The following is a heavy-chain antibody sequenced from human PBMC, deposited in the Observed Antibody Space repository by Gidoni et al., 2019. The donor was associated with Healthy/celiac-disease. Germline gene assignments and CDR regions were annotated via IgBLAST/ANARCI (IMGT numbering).Heavy chain of an antibody. CDR1: GGSISSGGYY. CDR2: IYYSGST. D-gene: IGHD3-10*01. CDR3: ARGGYGSGDLNWFDP. V-gene: IGHV4-31*03. J-gene: IGHJ5*02. Sequence: QVHLQESGPGLVKPSQPLSLTCTVSGGSISSGGYYWSWIRQHPGKGLEWIGYIYYSGSTYYNPSLKSRVTISVDTSKNQFSLKLSSVTAADTAVYYCARGGYGSGDLNWFDPWGQGTLVTVSS.